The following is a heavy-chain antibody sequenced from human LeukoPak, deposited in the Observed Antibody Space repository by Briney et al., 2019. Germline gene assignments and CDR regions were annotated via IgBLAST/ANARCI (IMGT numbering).Heavy chain of an antibody. D-gene: IGHD2-2*01. CDR1: GFTFSSYA. CDR2: IWYDGSNK. J-gene: IGHJ6*02. V-gene: IGHV3-33*08. CDR3: ARGGQRRGYGMDV. Sequence: GGSLRLSCAASGFTFSSYAMHWVRQAPGKGLEWVAVIWYDGSNKYYADSVKGRFTISRDNSKNTLYPQMNSLRAEDTAVYYCARGGQRRGYGMDVWGQGTTVTVSS.